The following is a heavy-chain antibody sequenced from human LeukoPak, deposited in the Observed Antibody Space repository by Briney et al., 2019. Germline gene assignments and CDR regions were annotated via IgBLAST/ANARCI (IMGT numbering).Heavy chain of an antibody. D-gene: IGHD3-22*01. J-gene: IGHJ6*03. CDR1: GGSISSDY. Sequence: PSETLSLTCTPSGGSISSDYWTWIRQPAGKTLEWIGRIYTSVSTNYNPSLKSRVTMSVDTSKNQFSLKLSSVTAADTAVYYCARGRRYYYDSSGHPANYYYMDVWGKGTTVTVSS. CDR3: ARGRRYYYDSSGHPANYYYMDV. V-gene: IGHV4-4*07. CDR2: IYTSVST.